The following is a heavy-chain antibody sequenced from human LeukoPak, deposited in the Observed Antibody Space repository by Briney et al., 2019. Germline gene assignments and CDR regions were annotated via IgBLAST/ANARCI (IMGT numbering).Heavy chain of an antibody. D-gene: IGHD6-6*01. J-gene: IGHJ4*02. CDR2: IRYDGSNK. CDR3: AKDVKYSSSSVDY. Sequence: GGSLRLSCAASGFTFSSYGMHWVRQAPGKGLEWVAFIRYDGSNKYYADSVKGRFTISRDNSKNTLYLQMNSLRAEDTAVYYCAKDVKYSSSSVDYWGQGTLVTVSS. V-gene: IGHV3-30*02. CDR1: GFTFSSYG.